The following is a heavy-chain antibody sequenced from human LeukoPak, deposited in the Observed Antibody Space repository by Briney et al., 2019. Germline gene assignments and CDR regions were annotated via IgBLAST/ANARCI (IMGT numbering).Heavy chain of an antibody. J-gene: IGHJ4*02. D-gene: IGHD6-19*01. Sequence: PGGSLRLSCAASGFTFDDYAMHWVRQAPGKGLEWVSGISWNSGSIGYADSVKGRFTIPRDNAKNSLYLQMNSLRAEDTALYYCAKDAQWLVEGYFDYWGQGTLVTVSS. CDR1: GFTFDDYA. CDR2: ISWNSGSI. V-gene: IGHV3-9*01. CDR3: AKDAQWLVEGYFDY.